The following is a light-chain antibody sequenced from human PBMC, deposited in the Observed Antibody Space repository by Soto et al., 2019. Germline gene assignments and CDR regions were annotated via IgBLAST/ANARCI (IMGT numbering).Light chain of an antibody. Sequence: DIQLTQSPSFLSASVGDRVTITCRASQGISSYLAWYQQKPGKAPKLLIYAASTLQSGVPSRFSGSGSGTEFTLTIISLQPQDFATSYCQHLNSYPFLTFGGGTKVEIK. V-gene: IGKV1-9*01. CDR1: QGISSY. J-gene: IGKJ4*01. CDR2: AAS. CDR3: QHLNSYPFLT.